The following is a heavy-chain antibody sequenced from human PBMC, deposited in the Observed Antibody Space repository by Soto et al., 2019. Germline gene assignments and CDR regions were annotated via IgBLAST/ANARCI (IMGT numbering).Heavy chain of an antibody. V-gene: IGHV4-39*02. CDR3: AREGGDSSGFDY. D-gene: IGHD3-22*01. J-gene: IGHJ4*02. CDR2: IYYSGST. CDR1: GGSISSSSYY. Sequence: KPSETLSLTCTVSGGSISSSSYYWGWIRQPPGKGLEWIGSIYYSGSTYYNPSLKSRVTISVDTSKNQFSLKLSSVTAADTAVYYCAREGGDSSGFDYWGQGTLVTVSS.